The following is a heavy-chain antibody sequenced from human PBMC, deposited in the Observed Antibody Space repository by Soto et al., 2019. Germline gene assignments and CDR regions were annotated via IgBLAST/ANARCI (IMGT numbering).Heavy chain of an antibody. D-gene: IGHD6-6*01. CDR1: GYTFTSYY. Sequence: QVQLVQSGAEVKKPGASVKVSCKASGYTFTSYYMHWVRQAPGQGLEWMGIINPSGGSTSYAQKFEGRVTMTRDTSTSTVYMEVSSQRSEDTAVYYCARDQGVARAARPAGMDVWGQGTTVTVSS. J-gene: IGHJ6*02. CDR3: ARDQGVARAARPAGMDV. CDR2: INPSGGST. V-gene: IGHV1-46*01.